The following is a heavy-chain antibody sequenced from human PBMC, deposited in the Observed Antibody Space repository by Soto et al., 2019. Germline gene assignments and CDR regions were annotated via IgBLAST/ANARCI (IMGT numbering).Heavy chain of an antibody. D-gene: IGHD2-15*01. CDR2: ISYDGSNK. J-gene: IGHJ4*02. Sequence: GGSLRLSCAASGFTFSNYAMNWVRQAPGKGLEWVAVISYDGSNKYYADSVKGRFTISRDNSKNTLYLQMNSLRTEDTAVYYCATKIVAATSDYWGQGTLVTVSS. CDR3: ATKIVAATSDY. V-gene: IGHV3-30*03. CDR1: GFTFSNYA.